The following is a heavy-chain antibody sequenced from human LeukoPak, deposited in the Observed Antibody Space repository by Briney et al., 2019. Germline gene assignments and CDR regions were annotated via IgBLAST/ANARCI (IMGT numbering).Heavy chain of an antibody. J-gene: IGHJ1*01. CDR3: AREPQH. V-gene: IGHV3-30-3*01. Sequence: PGRSLRLSCAASGFTFSSYAMHWVRQAPSKGLEWVAVISFDGNIKTYADSVKGRFTISRDNSKNTLYLQMNNLRTEDTAVYYCAREPQHWGQGTLVTVSS. CDR1: GFTFSSYA. CDR2: ISFDGNIK.